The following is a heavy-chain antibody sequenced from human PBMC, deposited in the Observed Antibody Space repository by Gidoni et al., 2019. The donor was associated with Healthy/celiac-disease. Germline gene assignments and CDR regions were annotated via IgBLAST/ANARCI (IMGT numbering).Heavy chain of an antibody. J-gene: IGHJ3*02. D-gene: IGHD5-12*01. CDR3: ARTRGYSGYDVDAFDI. CDR1: GFTFDDYG. CDR2: INWNGGST. V-gene: IGHV3-20*01. Sequence: EVQLVESGGGVVRPGGSLRLSCAASGFTFDDYGMRWVRQAPGKGLEWVSGINWNGGSTGYADSVKGRFTIPRDNAKNSLYLQMNSLRAEDTALYHCARTRGYSGYDVDAFDIWGQGTMVTVSS.